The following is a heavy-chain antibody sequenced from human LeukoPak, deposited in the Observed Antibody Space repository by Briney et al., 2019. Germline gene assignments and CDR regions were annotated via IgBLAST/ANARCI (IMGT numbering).Heavy chain of an antibody. V-gene: IGHV3-7*01. CDR2: IKEDGNEK. CDR3: AKDGGVVGLFQY. Sequence: GGSLRLSCAASGFTFSDYWMRRVRQTPGNGLEWVANIKEDGNEKYYVDSVKSRFTISRDNAKNSLYLQMSSLRAEDTAVYYCAKDGGVVGLFQYWGQGTLVTVSS. CDR1: GFTFSDYW. J-gene: IGHJ4*02. D-gene: IGHD3-3*01.